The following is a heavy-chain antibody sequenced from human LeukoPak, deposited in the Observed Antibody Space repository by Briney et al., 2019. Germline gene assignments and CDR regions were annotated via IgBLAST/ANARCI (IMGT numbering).Heavy chain of an antibody. CDR1: GGTFSSYA. V-gene: IGHV1-69*06. CDR2: IIPIFGTA. J-gene: IGHJ4*02. CDR3: ARGRPWIQLWLRAYYFDC. Sequence: GASVKVSCKASGGTFSSYAISWVRQAPGQGLEWMGGIIPIFGTANYAQKFQGRVTITADKSTSTAYMELSSLRSEDTAVYYCARGRPWIQLWLRAYYFDCWGQGTLVTVSS. D-gene: IGHD5-18*01.